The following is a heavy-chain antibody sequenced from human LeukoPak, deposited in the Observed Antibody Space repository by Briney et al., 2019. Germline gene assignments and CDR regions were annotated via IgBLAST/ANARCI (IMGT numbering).Heavy chain of an antibody. CDR2: ISSSSSTI. CDR1: GFTFSSYG. CDR3: VRGSYCTTTTNCYSTGEYFQH. Sequence: PGGSLRLSCAASGFTFSSYGMHWVRQAPGKGLEWVSYISSSSSTIYYGDSVKGRFTISRDNAKKSLYLQMNSLRVEDTAMYYCVRGSYCTTTTNCYSTGEYFQHWGQGTLVTVSS. V-gene: IGHV3-48*01. J-gene: IGHJ1*01. D-gene: IGHD2/OR15-2a*01.